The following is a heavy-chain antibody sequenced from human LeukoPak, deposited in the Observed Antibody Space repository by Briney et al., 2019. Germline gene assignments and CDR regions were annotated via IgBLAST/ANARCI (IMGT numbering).Heavy chain of an antibody. V-gene: IGHV4-59*01. CDR3: ARDIIERRGAVGFDP. CDR2: IYDSGST. J-gene: IGHJ5*02. CDR1: GGSISSYY. D-gene: IGHD6-13*01. Sequence: SETLSLTCTVSGGSISSYYWSWIRQPPGKGLEWIGYIYDSGSTYYNPSLKSRVAISVDTSKNQFSLRLRSVTAADTAVYYCARDIIERRGAVGFDPWGQGTLATVSS.